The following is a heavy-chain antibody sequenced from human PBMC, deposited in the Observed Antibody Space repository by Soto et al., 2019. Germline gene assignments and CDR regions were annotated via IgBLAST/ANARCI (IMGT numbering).Heavy chain of an antibody. CDR1: GYSFTNFW. V-gene: IGHV5-51*01. Sequence: GESLKISCKASGYSFTNFWLGWVRQMPGKGLEWLGIIYPGDSETRYSPSSQGQVTISADRSISTAYLQWSSLKASDTAIYYCATQHPLDSSGWYNWGQGTLVTVSS. D-gene: IGHD6-19*01. CDR3: ATQHPLDSSGWYN. CDR2: IYPGDSET. J-gene: IGHJ4*02.